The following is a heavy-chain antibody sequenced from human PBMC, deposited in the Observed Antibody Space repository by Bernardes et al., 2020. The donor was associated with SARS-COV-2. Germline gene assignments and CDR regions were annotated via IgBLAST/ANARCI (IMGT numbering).Heavy chain of an antibody. D-gene: IGHD2-21*02. V-gene: IGHV3-49*03. CDR1: GFTFGDYA. CDR3: TRACGGDCYDHFDY. CDR2: IRSKAYGGTT. J-gene: IGHJ4*02. Sequence: GGSLRLSCTASGFTFGDYAMSWFRQAPGKGLEWVGFIRSKAYGGTTEYAASVKGRFTISRDDSKSIAYLQMNSLKTEDTAVYYCTRACGGDCYDHFDYWGQGTLVTVSS.